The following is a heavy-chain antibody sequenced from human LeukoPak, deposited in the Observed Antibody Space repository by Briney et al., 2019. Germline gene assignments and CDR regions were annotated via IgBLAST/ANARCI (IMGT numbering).Heavy chain of an antibody. CDR2: ISGYNANT. Sequence: GASVKVSCKASGYTFTNYGISWVRQAPGQGLEWMGWISGYNANTNYVQKFQGRVTMTTDTSTHTAYMELRSLRSEDTAVYYCARGRIVAIYFDYWGQGTLVTVSS. D-gene: IGHD5-12*01. CDR1: GYTFTNYG. J-gene: IGHJ4*02. CDR3: ARGRIVAIYFDY. V-gene: IGHV1-18*01.